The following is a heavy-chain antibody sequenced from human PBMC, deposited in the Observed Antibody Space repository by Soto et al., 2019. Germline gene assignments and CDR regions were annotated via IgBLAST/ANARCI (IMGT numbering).Heavy chain of an antibody. D-gene: IGHD6-25*01. Sequence: SETLSLTCTVSGGSISSSSYYWGWIRQPPGKGLEWIGSIYYSGSTYYNPSLKSRVTISVDTSKNQFSLKLSSVTAADTAVYYCARTAIPGYWYFDLWGRGTLVTVSS. CDR2: IYYSGST. J-gene: IGHJ2*01. V-gene: IGHV4-39*01. CDR1: GGSISSSSYY. CDR3: ARTAIPGYWYFDL.